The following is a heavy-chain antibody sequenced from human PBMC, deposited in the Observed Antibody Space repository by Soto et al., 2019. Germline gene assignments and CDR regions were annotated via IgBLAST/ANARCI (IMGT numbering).Heavy chain of an antibody. D-gene: IGHD2-2*01. Sequence: GGSLRLSCAASGFTFSNYAMNWVRQAPGKGLQYVSVINGGGGTTYYAASVKGRFTISRDNSKNTLYLQMNSLSAEDTAIYYCARRKTRAVVPADDDYWGTGTLVTVTS. CDR1: GFTFSNYA. CDR3: ARRKTRAVVPADDDY. V-gene: IGHV3-23*01. CDR2: INGGGGTT. J-gene: IGHJ4*02.